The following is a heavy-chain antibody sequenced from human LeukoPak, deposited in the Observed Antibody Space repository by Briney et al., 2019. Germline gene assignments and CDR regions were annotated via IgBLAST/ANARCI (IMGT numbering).Heavy chain of an antibody. Sequence: SETLSLTCTVSGGSLSSYYWSWLRQPPGKGLEWIGYIYYSGSTNYNPSLKSRVTISVDTSKNQFSLKLSSVTAADAAVYYCARWSKYSSGWSRYYYYGMDVWGQGTTVTVSS. CDR1: GGSLSSYY. CDR3: ARWSKYSSGWSRYYYYGMDV. J-gene: IGHJ6*02. V-gene: IGHV4-59*08. D-gene: IGHD6-19*01. CDR2: IYYSGST.